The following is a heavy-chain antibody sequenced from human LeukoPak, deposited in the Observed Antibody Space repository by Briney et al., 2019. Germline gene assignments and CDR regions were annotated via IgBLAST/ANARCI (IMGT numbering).Heavy chain of an antibody. J-gene: IGHJ4*02. CDR1: GITFSSYW. D-gene: IGHD6-13*01. Sequence: GGSLRLSCAASGITFSSYWMHWVRQAPGKGLVRVSRINSDGSSTSYADSVKGRFTISRDNAKNTLYLQMNSLRGEDTAVYYCAKGGSRHADYWGQGTLVTVSS. CDR2: INSDGSST. CDR3: AKGGSRHADY. V-gene: IGHV3-74*01.